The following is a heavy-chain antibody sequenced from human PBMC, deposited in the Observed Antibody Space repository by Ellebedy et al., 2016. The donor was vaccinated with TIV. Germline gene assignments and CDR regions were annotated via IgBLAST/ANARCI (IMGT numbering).Heavy chain of an antibody. CDR1: GGSISSSSYY. V-gene: IGHV4-39*07. Sequence: SETLSLTXTVSGGSISSSSYYWSWIRQPPGKGLEWIGEINHSGSTNYNPSLKSRVTISVDTSKNQFSLKLSSVTAADTAVYYCARTRSYSSGYLGWFDPWGQGTLVTVSS. J-gene: IGHJ5*02. D-gene: IGHD3-22*01. CDR3: ARTRSYSSGYLGWFDP. CDR2: INHSGST.